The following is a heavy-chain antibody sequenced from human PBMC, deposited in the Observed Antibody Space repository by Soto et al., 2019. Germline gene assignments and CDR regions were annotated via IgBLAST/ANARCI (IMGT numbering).Heavy chain of an antibody. Sequence: EVQLVESGGGLVQPGGSLRLSCAASGFTFSSYWMSWVHQAPGKGLEWVANIKQDGSEKYYVDSVKGRFTISRDNAKNSLYLQMNSLRAEDTAVYYCARAPKIAVAAYYYYYMDVWGKGTTVTVSS. CDR3: ARAPKIAVAAYYYYYMDV. V-gene: IGHV3-7*01. J-gene: IGHJ6*03. CDR2: IKQDGSEK. D-gene: IGHD6-19*01. CDR1: GFTFSSYW.